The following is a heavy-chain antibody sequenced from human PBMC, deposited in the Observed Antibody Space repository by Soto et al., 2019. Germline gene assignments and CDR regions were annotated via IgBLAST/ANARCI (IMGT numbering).Heavy chain of an antibody. V-gene: IGHV5-51*01. Sequence: GESLRISCRGSGSNFINYYVTWVRQMPGKGLEWMGIISAGGSDVRYSPSFQGQVTISADKSISTAYLQWSSLKASDSAMYYCTRRRITGNNYYFDYWGQGTLVTLSS. CDR1: GSNFINYY. D-gene: IGHD1-20*01. CDR3: TRRRITGNNYYFDY. J-gene: IGHJ4*02. CDR2: ISAGGSDV.